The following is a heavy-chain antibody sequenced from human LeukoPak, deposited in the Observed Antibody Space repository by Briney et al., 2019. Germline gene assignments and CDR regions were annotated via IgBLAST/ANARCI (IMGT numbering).Heavy chain of an antibody. CDR3: ARSSMATIGNPFDY. CDR2: IYHSGST. Sequence: SETLSLTCTVSGGSISSGGYYWSWIRQPPGKGLEWIGYIYHSGSTYYNPSLKSRVTTSVDRSKNQFSLKLSSVTAADTAVYYCARSSMATIGNPFDYWGQGTLVTVSS. J-gene: IGHJ4*02. V-gene: IGHV4-30-2*01. D-gene: IGHD5-24*01. CDR1: GGSISSGGYY.